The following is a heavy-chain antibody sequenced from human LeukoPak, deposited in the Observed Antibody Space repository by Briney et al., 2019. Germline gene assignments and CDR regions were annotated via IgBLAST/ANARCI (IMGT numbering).Heavy chain of an antibody. Sequence: VASVKVSCKASGYTFTSYGISWVRQAPGQGLEWMGWISAYNGNTNYAQKLQGRVTMTTDTSTSTAYMELRSLRSDDTAVYYCARDRRYDFWSGQIRVAFDIWGQGTMVTVSS. CDR3: ARDRRYDFWSGQIRVAFDI. J-gene: IGHJ3*02. V-gene: IGHV1-18*01. CDR2: ISAYNGNT. D-gene: IGHD3-3*01. CDR1: GYTFTSYG.